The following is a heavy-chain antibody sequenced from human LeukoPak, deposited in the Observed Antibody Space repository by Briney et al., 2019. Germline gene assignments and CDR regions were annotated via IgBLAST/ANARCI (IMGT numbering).Heavy chain of an antibody. CDR3: ANLGGRRGWDDY. CDR2: ISSNGGST. D-gene: IGHD3-10*01. J-gene: IGHJ4*01. CDR1: GFTFSSYG. V-gene: IGHV3-64*01. Sequence: GGSLRLSCAASGFTFSSYGMHWVRQAPGKGLEYVSAISSNGGSTYYANSVKGRFTISRDNSKNTLYLQMGSLRAEDMAVYYCANLGGRRGWDDYWGQGTLVTVSS.